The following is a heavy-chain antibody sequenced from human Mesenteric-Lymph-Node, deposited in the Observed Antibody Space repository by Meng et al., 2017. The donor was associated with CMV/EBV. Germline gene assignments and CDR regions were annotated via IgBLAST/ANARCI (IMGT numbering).Heavy chain of an antibody. J-gene: IGHJ4*02. Sequence: SETLSLTCTVSGGPISSYYWSWIRLPPGKRLEWIGYMYYSGSPNYNPSLRSRLTISVDTSKNQFSLRLTSVTAEDTAVYYCARGGYNRPLDYWGQGTLVTVSS. V-gene: IGHV4-59*01. CDR3: ARGGYNRPLDY. CDR1: GGPISSYY. CDR2: MYYSGSP. D-gene: IGHD6-13*01.